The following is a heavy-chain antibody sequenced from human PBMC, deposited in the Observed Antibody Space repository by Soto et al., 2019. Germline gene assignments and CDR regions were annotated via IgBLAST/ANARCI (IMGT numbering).Heavy chain of an antibody. J-gene: IGHJ3*02. CDR2: IYYSGST. Sequence: QVQLQESGPGLVKPSETLSLTCTVSGGSISSYYWSWIRQPPGKGLEWIGYIYYSGSTNYNPSLKSRVTISVDTSKNQFSLKLSSVTAEDTAVYYCARRWGGVFDIWGQGTMVTVSS. V-gene: IGHV4-59*08. CDR3: ARRWGGVFDI. D-gene: IGHD1-26*01. CDR1: GGSISSYY.